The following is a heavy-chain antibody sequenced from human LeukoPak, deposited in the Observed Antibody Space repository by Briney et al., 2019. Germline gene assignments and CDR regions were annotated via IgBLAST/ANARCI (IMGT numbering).Heavy chain of an antibody. CDR1: EFTFSYYW. CDR3: AKGSRGSCSRTYCYPFDY. D-gene: IGHD2-2*01. Sequence: GGSLRLSCAASEFTFSYYWMSWVRQAPGKGLEWVANIKQDGSEKYYADSVKGRFTISRDKSKNTLYLQMNRLRAEDTAVYYCAKGSRGSCSRTYCYPFDYWGQGTLVTVSS. CDR2: IKQDGSEK. J-gene: IGHJ4*02. V-gene: IGHV3-7*01.